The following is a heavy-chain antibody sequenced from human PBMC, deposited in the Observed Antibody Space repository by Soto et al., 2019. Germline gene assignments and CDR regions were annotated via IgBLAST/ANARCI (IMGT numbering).Heavy chain of an antibody. CDR1: GFTFSSYW. D-gene: IGHD5-18*01. Sequence: EVQLVESGGGLVQPGGPLRLSCAASGFTFSSYWMSWVRQAPGKGLEWVANIKQDGSEKYYVDSVKGRFTISRDNAKNSLYRQMNCLRAEDTAVYYCARDRMVKVGYYYYYYMDVWGKGTTVTVSS. CDR2: IKQDGSEK. J-gene: IGHJ6*03. CDR3: ARDRMVKVGYYYYYYMDV. V-gene: IGHV3-7*01.